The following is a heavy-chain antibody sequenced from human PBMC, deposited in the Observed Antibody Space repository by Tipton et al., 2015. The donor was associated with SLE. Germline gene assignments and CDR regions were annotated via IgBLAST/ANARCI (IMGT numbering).Heavy chain of an antibody. CDR1: GFTFSSYG. CDR3: ASGYSGYSDAFDI. J-gene: IGHJ3*02. V-gene: IGHV3-33*01. Sequence: RSLRLSCAASGFTFSSYGMHWVRQAPGKGLEWVAFIRYDGSNKYYADSVKGRFTISRDNSKNTLYLQMNSLRAEDTAVYYCASGYSGYSDAFDIWGQGTMVTVSS. CDR2: IRYDGSNK. D-gene: IGHD5-12*01.